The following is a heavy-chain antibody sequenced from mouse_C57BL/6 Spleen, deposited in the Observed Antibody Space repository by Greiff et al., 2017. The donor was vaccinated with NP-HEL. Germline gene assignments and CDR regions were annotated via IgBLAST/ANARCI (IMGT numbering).Heavy chain of an antibody. V-gene: IGHV1-69*01. J-gene: IGHJ2*01. D-gene: IGHD2-4*01. CDR1: GYTFTSYW. Sequence: QVQLQQPGAELVMPGASVKLSCKASGYTFTSYWMHWVKQRPGQGLEWIGEIDPSDSYTNYNQKFKGKSTLTVDKSSSTAYMQLSSLTSEDSAVYYCARSGYDFYWGQGTTLTVSS. CDR3: ARSGYDFY. CDR2: IDPSDSYT.